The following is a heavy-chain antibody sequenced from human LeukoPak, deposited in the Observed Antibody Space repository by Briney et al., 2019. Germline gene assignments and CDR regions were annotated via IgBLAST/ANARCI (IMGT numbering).Heavy chain of an antibody. CDR2: IYTSGTI. J-gene: IGHJ4*02. D-gene: IGHD1-14*01. Sequence: PSETPSLTCTVSGGSMNHYHWSWIRQPAGRGLEWIGHIYTSGTINYNPSLKSRVTISIDTSKNQFSLKLNSVTAADTAVYYCVRESPSRVGFAELTYFFDYWGQGTLVTVSS. V-gene: IGHV4-4*07. CDR1: GGSMNHYH. CDR3: VRESPSRVGFAELTYFFDY.